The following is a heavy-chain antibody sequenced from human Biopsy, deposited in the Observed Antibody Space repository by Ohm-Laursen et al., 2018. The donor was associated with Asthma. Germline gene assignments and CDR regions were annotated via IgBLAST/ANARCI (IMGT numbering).Heavy chain of an antibody. V-gene: IGHV1-18*01. CDR3: ARAVDYSHYYGIDV. Sequence: SVKVSCRISGYTFNSAGITWVRQAPGQGLEWMGWISVYNGNTKVAQKLQDRVTMITDTSTSTAYMELRSLRSDDTAVYFCARAVDYSHYYGIDVWGQGTTVTVS. D-gene: IGHD3-10*01. CDR2: ISVYNGNT. J-gene: IGHJ6*02. CDR1: GYTFNSAG.